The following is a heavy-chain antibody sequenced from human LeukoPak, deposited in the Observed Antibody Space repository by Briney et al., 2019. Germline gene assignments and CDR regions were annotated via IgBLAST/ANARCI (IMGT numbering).Heavy chain of an antibody. D-gene: IGHD3-22*01. CDR2: IYYSGST. CDR3: ARHYYDSSGYYSSGFDY. Sequence: SETLSLTCTVSGGSISSYYWSWIRQPPGKGLEWIGYIYYSGSTNYNPSLKSRVTISVDTSKNQFSLKLSSVTAADTAVYYCARHYYDSSGYYSSGFDYWGQGTLVTVSS. CDR1: GGSISSYY. J-gene: IGHJ4*02. V-gene: IGHV4-59*01.